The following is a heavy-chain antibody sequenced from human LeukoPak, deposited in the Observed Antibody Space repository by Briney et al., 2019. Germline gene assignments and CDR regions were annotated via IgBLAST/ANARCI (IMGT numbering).Heavy chain of an antibody. CDR3: ARDPMKYGDYGPEYFDY. D-gene: IGHD4-17*01. CDR1: GASISSGSYY. V-gene: IGHV4-61*02. Sequence: SETLSLTCTVSGASISSGSYYWNWIRQPAGKGLEWIGRIFASGSTNYNPSLKSRVTISVDTSKNQFSLKLTSVTAADTAVYYCARDPMKYGDYGPEYFDYWGQGTLVTVSS. CDR2: IFASGST. J-gene: IGHJ4*02.